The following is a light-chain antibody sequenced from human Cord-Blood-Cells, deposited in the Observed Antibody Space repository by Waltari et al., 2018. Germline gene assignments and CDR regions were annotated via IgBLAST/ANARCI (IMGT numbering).Light chain of an antibody. CDR3: SSYTSSSTVV. CDR2: DVS. CDR1: SSDVGGYNY. J-gene: IGLJ2*01. Sequence: QSALTQPASVSGSPGQSITISCTGTSSDVGGYNYVSWYKQHPGKAPKLLIYDVSNRPSGVSNRFSGSKSGNTASLSISGLEAEDEADYYCSSYTSSSTVVFGGGTKLTVL. V-gene: IGLV2-14*01.